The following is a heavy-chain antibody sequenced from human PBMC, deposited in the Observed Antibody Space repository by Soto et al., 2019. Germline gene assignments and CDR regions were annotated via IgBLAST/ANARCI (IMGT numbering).Heavy chain of an antibody. J-gene: IGHJ5*02. D-gene: IGHD6-13*01. CDR2: IYYSGST. CDR3: ARERPDGSRLDP. CDR1: GGSISSGDYY. V-gene: IGHV4-30-4*01. Sequence: SETLSLTCTVSGGSISSGDYYWSWIRQPPGKGLEWIGYIYYSGSTYYNPSLKSRVTISVDTSKNQFSLKLSSVTAADTAVYYCARERPDGSRLDPWGQGTVVTSPQ.